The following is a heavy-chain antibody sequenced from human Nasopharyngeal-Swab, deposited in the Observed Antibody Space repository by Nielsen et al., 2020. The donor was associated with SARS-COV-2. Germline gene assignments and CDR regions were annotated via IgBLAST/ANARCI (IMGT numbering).Heavy chain of an antibody. J-gene: IGHJ5*02. V-gene: IGHV4-59*08. CDR1: GGSISSYY. CDR2: IYYSGST. D-gene: IGHD2-15*01. CDR3: ARHPFLDIVVVVAATPWFDP. Sequence: SETLSLTCTVSGGSISSYYWSWIRQPPGKGLEWIGYIYYSGSTNYNPSLKSRVTISVDTSKNQFSLKLSSVTAADTAVYYCARHPFLDIVVVVAATPWFDPWGQGTLVTVSS.